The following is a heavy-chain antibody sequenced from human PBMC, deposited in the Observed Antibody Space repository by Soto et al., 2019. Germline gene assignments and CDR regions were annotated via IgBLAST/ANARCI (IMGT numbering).Heavy chain of an antibody. V-gene: IGHV4-31*03. CDR1: GGSMSSGRYY. J-gene: IGHJ4*02. Sequence: LSRTCTVSGGSMSSGRYYSCWIRQNPGKGLEWIGYIYYSGSTYYNPSLKSRVTISVDTSKNQFSLKLSSVTAADTAVYYCARVRIVVVTAVFDYWGQGTLVTVSS. CDR3: ARVRIVVVTAVFDY. D-gene: IGHD2-21*02. CDR2: IYYSGST.